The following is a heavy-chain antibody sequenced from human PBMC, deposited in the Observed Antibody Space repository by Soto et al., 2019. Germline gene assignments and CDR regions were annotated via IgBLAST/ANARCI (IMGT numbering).Heavy chain of an antibody. D-gene: IGHD6-13*01. CDR3: ARDPAAAGTPTFVDY. CDR2: IWYDGSNK. Sequence: PLRLSCAASGFTFSSYGMHWVRQAPGKGLEWVAVIWYDGSNKYYADSVKGRFTISRDNSKNTLYLQMNSLRAEDTAVYYCARDPAAAGTPTFVDYWGQGTLVTVSS. CDR1: GFTFSSYG. J-gene: IGHJ4*02. V-gene: IGHV3-33*01.